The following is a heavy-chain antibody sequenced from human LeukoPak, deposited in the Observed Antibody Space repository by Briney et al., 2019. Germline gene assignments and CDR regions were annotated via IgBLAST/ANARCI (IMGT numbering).Heavy chain of an antibody. CDR1: GYTFTSYG. D-gene: IGHD1-14*01. J-gene: IGHJ4*02. CDR2: IIPIFGTA. CDR3: ARFHSPGFDY. V-gene: IGHV1-69*13. Sequence: SVKVSCKASGYTFTSYGISWVRQAPGQGLEWMGGIIPIFGTANYAQKFQGRVTITADESTSTAYMELRSLRSDDTAVYYCARFHSPGFDYWGQGTLVTVSS.